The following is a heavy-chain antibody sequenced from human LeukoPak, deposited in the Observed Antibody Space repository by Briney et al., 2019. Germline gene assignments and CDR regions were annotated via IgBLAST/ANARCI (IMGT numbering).Heavy chain of an antibody. CDR2: ISTNGDRI. CDR3: ARKLWHRNDC. V-gene: IGHV3-23*01. Sequence: GGSLRLSCAASGRTLSNYAMTRGRQAPGEGLEWVSAISTNGDRIYYADSVKGRFTVSRDNFKNTLYLQMNSLRAEDTALYYCARKLWHRNDCWGQGTLVTVSS. CDR1: GRTLSNYA. D-gene: IGHD3-16*01. J-gene: IGHJ4*02.